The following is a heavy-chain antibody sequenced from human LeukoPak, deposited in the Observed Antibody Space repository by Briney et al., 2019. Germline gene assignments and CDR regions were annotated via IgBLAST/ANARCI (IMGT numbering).Heavy chain of an antibody. CDR2: ISAYNGNT. V-gene: IGHV1-18*01. J-gene: IGHJ4*02. D-gene: IGHD6-19*01. CDR3: AREEGIAVAYYYFDY. CDR1: GYTFTSYG. Sequence: ASVKVSCKASGYTFTSYGISWVRQAPGQGLEWMGWISAYNGNTNYAQKLQGRVTMTTDTSTSTAYMKLRSLRSDDTAVYYCAREEGIAVAYYYFDYWGQGTLVTVSS.